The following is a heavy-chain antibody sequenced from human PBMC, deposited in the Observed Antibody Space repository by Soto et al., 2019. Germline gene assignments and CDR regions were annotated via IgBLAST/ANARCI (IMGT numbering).Heavy chain of an antibody. V-gene: IGHV3-49*03. D-gene: IGHD3-22*01. J-gene: IGHJ4*02. CDR2: IRSKGYGGTT. CDR1: GFTFGDYA. CDR3: ARVGSASLMVVVIADH. Sequence: GGSLRLSGTTSGFTFGDYAMSWFRQAPGKGLEWVGFIRSKGYGGTTQYAASVKGRFTISRDDSESIAYLQMDSLKTEDTALYYCARVGSASLMVVVIADHWGQGTQVTVS.